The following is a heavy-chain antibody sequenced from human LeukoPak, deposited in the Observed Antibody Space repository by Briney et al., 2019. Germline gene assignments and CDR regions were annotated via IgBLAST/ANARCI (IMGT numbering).Heavy chain of an antibody. Sequence: SETLSLTCSVSGASINSHYWTWIRQPAGKGLEWIGRIYISGSTNYSPSLKSRVTMSADTSKNQFSLNLISVTAADTAVYYCARALNPLPGTYYFDYWGQGILVTVSS. CDR3: ARALNPLPGTYYFDY. D-gene: IGHD2-15*01. V-gene: IGHV4-4*07. CDR1: GASINSHY. J-gene: IGHJ4*02. CDR2: IYISGST.